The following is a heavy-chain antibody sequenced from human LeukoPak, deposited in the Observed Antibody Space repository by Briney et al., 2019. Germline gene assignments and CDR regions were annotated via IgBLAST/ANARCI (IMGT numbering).Heavy chain of an antibody. CDR1: GGSFSGYY. J-gene: IGHJ4*02. Sequence: SETLSLTCAVYGGSFSGYYWSWIRQPPGKGLEWIGEINHSGSTNYNPSLKSRVTISVDTSRNQFSLKLSSVTAADTAVYYCARGFYGGNSHILPPNFDYWGQGTLVTVSS. V-gene: IGHV4-34*01. CDR3: ARGFYGGNSHILPPNFDY. D-gene: IGHD4-23*01. CDR2: INHSGST.